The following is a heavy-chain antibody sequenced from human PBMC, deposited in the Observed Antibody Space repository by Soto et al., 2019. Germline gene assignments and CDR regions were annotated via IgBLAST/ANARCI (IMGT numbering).Heavy chain of an antibody. Sequence: GGSLRLSCAASGFTFSSYEMNWVRQAPGKGLEWASYISSSGSTIYYADSVKGRFTISRDNAKNSLYLQMNSLRAEDTAVYYCARGLQDIVVVPAAILGWFDPWGQGTLVTVSS. D-gene: IGHD2-2*02. CDR1: GFTFSSYE. CDR2: ISSSGSTI. J-gene: IGHJ5*02. V-gene: IGHV3-48*03. CDR3: ARGLQDIVVVPAAILGWFDP.